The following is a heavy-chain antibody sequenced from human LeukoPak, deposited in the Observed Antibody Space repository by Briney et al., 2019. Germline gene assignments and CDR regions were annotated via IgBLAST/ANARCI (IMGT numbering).Heavy chain of an antibody. J-gene: IGHJ4*02. V-gene: IGHV3-30*18. D-gene: IGHD6-19*01. Sequence: GRSLRLSCAASGFTFSSYGMHWVRQAPGKGLEWVAVISYDGSNKYYADSVKGRFTISRDNSKNPLYLQMNSLRAEDTAVYYCAKVAASSGWYVDYWGQGTLVTVSS. CDR1: GFTFSSYG. CDR3: AKVAASSGWYVDY. CDR2: ISYDGSNK.